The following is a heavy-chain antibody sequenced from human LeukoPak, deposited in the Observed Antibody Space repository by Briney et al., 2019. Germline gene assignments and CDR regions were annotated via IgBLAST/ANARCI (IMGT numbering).Heavy chain of an antibody. J-gene: IGHJ4*02. CDR2: INHSGST. D-gene: IGHD3-3*01. V-gene: IGHV4-34*01. CDR1: GGSFSGYY. Sequence: PSETLSLTCAVYGGSFSGYYWSWIRQPPGKGLEWIGEINHSGSTYYNPSLKSRITISVDMSKNQFSLKLSSVTAADTAVYYCARNGYGITIFGVEFLWDYWGQGTLVTVSS. CDR3: ARNGYGITIFGVEFLWDY.